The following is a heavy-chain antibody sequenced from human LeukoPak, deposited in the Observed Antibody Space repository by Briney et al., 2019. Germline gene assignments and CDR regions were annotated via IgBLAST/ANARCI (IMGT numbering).Heavy chain of an antibody. Sequence: GGSLRLSCAVSGFTFSSYGMHWVRQAPGKGLEWVAFIRYDGSNKYYADSVKGRFTISRDNSKNTLYLQMNSLRDEDTAVYYCARDRHTAMVYYYYYMDVWGTGTTVTVSS. CDR2: IRYDGSNK. CDR1: GFTFSSYG. CDR3: ARDRHTAMVYYYYYMDV. J-gene: IGHJ6*03. D-gene: IGHD5-18*01. V-gene: IGHV3-30*02.